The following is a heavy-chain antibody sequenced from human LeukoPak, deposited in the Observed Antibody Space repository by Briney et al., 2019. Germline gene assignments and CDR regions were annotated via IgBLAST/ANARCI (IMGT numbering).Heavy chain of an antibody. V-gene: IGHV3-23*01. J-gene: IGHJ4*02. D-gene: IGHD2-2*01. CDR2: ISGSDGSS. Sequence: GGSLRLSCAASGFTFSSYAMNWVRQAPGKGLEWVSAISGSDGSSYYADSVKGRFTIPRDNSKNTLYLQMNSLRPEDTAAYYCAKDPRSLGYCTSSSCPYFDYWGQGTLVTVSS. CDR3: AKDPRSLGYCTSSSCPYFDY. CDR1: GFTFSSYA.